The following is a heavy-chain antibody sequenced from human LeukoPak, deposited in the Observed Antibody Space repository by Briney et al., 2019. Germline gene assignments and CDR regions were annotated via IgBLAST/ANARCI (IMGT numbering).Heavy chain of an antibody. CDR2: IIPMSGTA. V-gene: IGHV1-69*05. J-gene: IGHJ4*02. CDR3: ARGAGRRYCGGDCYYFDY. Sequence: SVKISCKASGGTFSSYAISWVRQAPGQGLEWMGRIIPMSGTANYAQKFQGRVTITTDESTSTAYMELSSLRSEDTAVYYCARGAGRRYCGGDCYYFDYWGQGTLVTVSS. CDR1: GGTFSSYA. D-gene: IGHD2-21*02.